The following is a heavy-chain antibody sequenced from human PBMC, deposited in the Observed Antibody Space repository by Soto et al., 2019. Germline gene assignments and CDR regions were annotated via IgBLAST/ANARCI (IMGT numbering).Heavy chain of an antibody. V-gene: IGHV1-69*06. J-gene: IGHJ4*02. CDR1: GGTFNTYT. Sequence: SVKVSCKVSGGTFNTYTINWLRQAPGRGLEWVGQVVPMYDSVNYAETFQGRVTITVDKSTNTAYMELTSLRSQDTALYFCASWRSYSGSYCFDYWGQGTLVTVSS. CDR2: VVPMYDSV. CDR3: ASWRSYSGSYCFDY. D-gene: IGHD1-26*01.